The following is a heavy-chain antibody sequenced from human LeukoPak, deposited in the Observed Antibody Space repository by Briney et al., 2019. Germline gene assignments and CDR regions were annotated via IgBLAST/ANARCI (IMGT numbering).Heavy chain of an antibody. J-gene: IGHJ4*02. D-gene: IGHD5-24*01. CDR3: AKDLGRDGSEIFDY. Sequence: GGSLRLSCAASAFTFSSYAMSWVRQAPGKGLEWVSTINISGGGAYYADSVKGRFTISRDNSKNTLYLQMNNLRAEDTAVYYCAKDLGRDGSEIFDYWGQGTLVTVSS. CDR2: INISGGGA. CDR1: AFTFSSYA. V-gene: IGHV3-23*01.